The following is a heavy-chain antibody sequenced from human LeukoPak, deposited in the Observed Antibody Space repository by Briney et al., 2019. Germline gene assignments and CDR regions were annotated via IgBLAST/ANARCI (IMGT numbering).Heavy chain of an antibody. CDR3: ARAPYGNYYYYYMDV. CDR1: GFTFSDYH. V-gene: IGHV3-53*01. J-gene: IGHJ6*03. CDR2: IYSGGST. Sequence: PGGSLRLSCAASGFTFSDYHMSWIRQAPGKGLEWVSIIYSGGSTYYADSVKGRFTISRDNSKNTLYFQMNSLRAEDTAVYYCARAPYGNYYYYYMDVWGKGTTVTVSS. D-gene: IGHD3-10*01.